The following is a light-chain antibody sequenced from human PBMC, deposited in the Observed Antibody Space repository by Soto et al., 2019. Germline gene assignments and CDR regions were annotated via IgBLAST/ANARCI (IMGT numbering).Light chain of an antibody. Sequence: AVLLTHAPASVSASPGDRVSLTCRATQDIGTYLAWYQQKPGKAPKLLIYEASNLQSGVPSRFSGSGSGTEFALTISGLQPDDFASYYCQQYNSYPLTFGQGTRLENK. CDR2: EAS. CDR3: QQYNSYPLT. J-gene: IGKJ5*01. V-gene: IGKV1-8*01. CDR1: QDIGTY.